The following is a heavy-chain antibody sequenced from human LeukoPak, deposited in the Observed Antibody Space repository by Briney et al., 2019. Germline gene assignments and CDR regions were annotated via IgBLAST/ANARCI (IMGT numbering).Heavy chain of an antibody. V-gene: IGHV3-7*01. CDR2: IKRDGTDK. CDR3: TRALYNTGWYPDYFDS. D-gene: IGHD6-19*01. Sequence: PGGSLRLSCAASGFTFNNYWMSWVRQAPGKGLEWLANIKRDGTDKYYVGSVEGRFTISRDNAKNSLFLQMSSLRADDTAIYYCTRALYNTGWYPDYFDSWGQGTLVTVSS. CDR1: GFTFNNYW. J-gene: IGHJ4*02.